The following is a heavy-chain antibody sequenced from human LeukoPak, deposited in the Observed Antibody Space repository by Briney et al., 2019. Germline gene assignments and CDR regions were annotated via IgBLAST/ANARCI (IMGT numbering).Heavy chain of an antibody. J-gene: IGHJ4*02. V-gene: IGHV3-53*01. CDR2: IYSGGST. D-gene: IGHD2-8*01. Sequence: TGGTLRLSCAASGFTVSSNYMIWVRQAPGKGLEGVLVIYSGGSTYYADSLKGRFTISRDNSKNTLYLQMSSLRAEDTAVYYCARGGRPYCINGVCYSSGPWGFDYWGQGTLVTVSS. CDR1: GFTVSSNY. CDR3: ARGGRPYCINGVCYSSGPWGFDY.